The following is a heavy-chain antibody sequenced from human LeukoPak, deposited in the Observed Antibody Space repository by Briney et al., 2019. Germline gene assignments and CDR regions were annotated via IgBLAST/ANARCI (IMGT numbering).Heavy chain of an antibody. CDR2: IYPGDSDT. J-gene: IGHJ6*03. V-gene: IGHV5-51*01. Sequence: GESLKISCKGSGSSFTSYWIGWVRQLPGKGLEWMGIIYPGDSDTRYSPSFQGQVTISADKSISTAYLQWSSLKASDTAMYYCARRIAAAGDGGYYYMDVWGKGTTVTVSS. CDR1: GSSFTSYW. D-gene: IGHD6-13*01. CDR3: ARRIAAAGDGGYYYMDV.